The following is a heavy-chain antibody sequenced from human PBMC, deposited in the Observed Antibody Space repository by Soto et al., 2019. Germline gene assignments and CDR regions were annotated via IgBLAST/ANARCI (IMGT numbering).Heavy chain of an antibody. D-gene: IGHD2-2*01. V-gene: IGHV3-7*01. J-gene: IGHJ4*02. CDR3: APHYCSGSICYGPGEY. CDR2: IKQDGSEK. Sequence: PGGSLRLSCVATGFTFSSHCMGWVRQAPAKGLEWVANIKQDGSEKYYVDSVKGRFTISRDNAKNSLYLQMNSLRAEDTAVYYCAPHYCSGSICYGPGEYWGQGTLVTVSS. CDR1: GFTFSSHC.